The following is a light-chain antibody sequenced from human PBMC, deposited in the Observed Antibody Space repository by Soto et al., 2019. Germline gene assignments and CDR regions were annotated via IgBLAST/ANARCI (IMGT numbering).Light chain of an antibody. CDR2: DAS. CDR3: QQRSNWLT. J-gene: IGKJ4*01. V-gene: IGKV3-11*01. Sequence: EIMLTQSPATLSLSPGERATLSCRPSQGVSRYFAYYQHKRGQAPRPLISDASSRATGIPARFSGTGSGTDFTLTINSLEPEDFVVYCCQQRSNWLTFGGRTKVEIK. CDR1: QGVSRY.